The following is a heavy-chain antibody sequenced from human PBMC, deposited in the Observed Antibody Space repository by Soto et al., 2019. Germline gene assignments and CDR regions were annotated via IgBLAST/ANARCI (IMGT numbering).Heavy chain of an antibody. V-gene: IGHV2-70*01. CDR2: IDWDDDK. CDR1: GFSLSTSGMC. Sequence: ESGPTLVNPTQTLTLTCTFSGFSLSTSGMCVSWIRQPPGKALEWLALIDWDDDKYYSTSLKTRLTISKDTSKNQVVLTMTNMDPVDTATYYCARNRLAYCGGDCYSEYGMDVWGQGTTVTVSS. J-gene: IGHJ6*02. D-gene: IGHD2-21*02. CDR3: ARNRLAYCGGDCYSEYGMDV.